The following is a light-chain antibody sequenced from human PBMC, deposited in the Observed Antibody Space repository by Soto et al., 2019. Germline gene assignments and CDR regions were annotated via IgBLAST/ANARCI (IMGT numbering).Light chain of an antibody. CDR1: SSDVGGYNY. V-gene: IGLV2-8*01. CDR2: EVS. Sequence: QSVLTQPPSASGSPGQSVTISCTGTSSDVGGYNYVSWYQQYPGKAPKLMIYEVSKRPSGVPDRFSGSKSGNTASLTVSGLQAEDEADYYCSSSAGSNRVFGTGTKVTVL. CDR3: SSSAGSNRV. J-gene: IGLJ1*01.